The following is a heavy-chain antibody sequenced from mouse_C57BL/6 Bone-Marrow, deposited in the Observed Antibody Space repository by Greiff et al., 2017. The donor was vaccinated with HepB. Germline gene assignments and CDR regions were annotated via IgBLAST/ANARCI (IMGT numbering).Heavy chain of an antibody. V-gene: IGHV1-20*01. CDR1: GYSFTGYF. CDR3: ATPYDYDDGFDY. D-gene: IGHD2-4*01. CDR2: INPYNGDT. Sequence: DVQLQESGPELVKPGDSVKISCKASGYSFTGYFMNWVMQSHGKSLEWIGRINPYNGDTFYNQKFKDKATLTADKSSSTAYMQLSSLTYEDSAVYYCATPYDYDDGFDYWGQGTTLTVSS. J-gene: IGHJ2*01.